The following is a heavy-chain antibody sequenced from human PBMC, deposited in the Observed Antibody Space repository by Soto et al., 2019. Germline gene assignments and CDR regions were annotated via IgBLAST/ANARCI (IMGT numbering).Heavy chain of an antibody. CDR2: INAGNGNT. CDR1: GYTFTSYA. D-gene: IGHD7-27*01. Sequence: ASVKVSCKASGYTFTSYAMHWVRQAPGQRLEWMGWINAGNGNTKYSQKFQGRVTITRDTSASTAYMELSSLRSEDTAVYYCARDTLAGDPFDYWGQGTLVTVSS. J-gene: IGHJ4*02. V-gene: IGHV1-3*01. CDR3: ARDTLAGDPFDY.